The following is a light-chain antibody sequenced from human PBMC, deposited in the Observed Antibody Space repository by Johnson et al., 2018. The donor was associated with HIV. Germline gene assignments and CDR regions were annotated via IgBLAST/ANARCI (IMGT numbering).Light chain of an antibody. J-gene: IGLJ1*01. Sequence: QSVLTQPPSVSAAPGQRVTISCSGSSSTIGNNYVSWYQLLPGTAPKLLIYQNDKRPSGIPDRFSGSKSGTSATLGITGLQTGDVADYYCGTWDTSLTAGGGFGTGTKVTVL. V-gene: IGLV1-51*02. CDR1: SSTIGNNY. CDR3: GTWDTSLTAGGG. CDR2: QND.